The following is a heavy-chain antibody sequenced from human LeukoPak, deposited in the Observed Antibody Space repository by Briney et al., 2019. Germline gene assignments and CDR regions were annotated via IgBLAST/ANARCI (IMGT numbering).Heavy chain of an antibody. CDR2: INHRGGT. V-gene: IGHV4-34*01. CDR3: AGKAVAGPYFDY. D-gene: IGHD6-19*01. J-gene: IGHJ4*02. CDR1: GGSFSGYY. Sequence: PSETLSLTCAVYGGSFSGYYWSWIRQPPGKGLEWIGEINHRGGTNYNPSLKSRVTISVDTSKNQFSLKLSSVTAADTAVYYCAGKAVAGPYFDYWGQGTLVTVSS.